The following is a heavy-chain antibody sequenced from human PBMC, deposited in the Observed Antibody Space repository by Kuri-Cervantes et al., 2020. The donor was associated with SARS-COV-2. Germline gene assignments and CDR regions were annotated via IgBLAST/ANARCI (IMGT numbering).Heavy chain of an antibody. Sequence: GGSLSLSCAASGFTFSGQWINWVRQAPGKVLVWGSRINPDGRYTNNADSVKGRFTLSRDNSKNMLFLQMNSLRAEDTAVYYCVKDGDHWNFDYWGQGTLVTVSS. CDR2: INPDGRYT. J-gene: IGHJ4*02. D-gene: IGHD1-1*01. CDR1: GFTFSGQW. CDR3: VKDGDHWNFDY. V-gene: IGHV3-74*01.